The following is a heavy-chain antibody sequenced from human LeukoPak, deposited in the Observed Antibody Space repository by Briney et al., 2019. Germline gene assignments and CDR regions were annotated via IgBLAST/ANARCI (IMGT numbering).Heavy chain of an antibody. CDR2: INPNSGNT. CDR1: GYTFTSYD. V-gene: IGHV1-8*01. CDR3: ARGLSPYERYDYYGMDV. Sequence: GASVKVSCKASGYTFTSYDINWVRQATGQGLEWMGWINPNSGNTGYAQKFQGRVTMTRNTSISTAYMELSSLRSEDTAVYYCARGLSPYERYDYYGMDVWGQGTTVTVSS. D-gene: IGHD2-8*01. J-gene: IGHJ6*02.